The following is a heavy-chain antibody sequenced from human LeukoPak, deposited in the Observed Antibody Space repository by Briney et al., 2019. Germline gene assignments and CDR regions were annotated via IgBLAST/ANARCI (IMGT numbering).Heavy chain of an antibody. D-gene: IGHD2-8*01. J-gene: IGHJ4*02. V-gene: IGHV3-74*01. CDR2: INTDGSST. CDR3: ARAYCTNGVCYGTHDY. CDR1: GFTFSSYW. Sequence: PGGSLRLSCAASGFTFSSYWMHWVRQAPGKGLVWVSRINTDGSSTSYADSVKGRFTISRDNAKNTLYLQMNSLRAEDTAVYYCARAYCTNGVCYGTHDYWGQGTLATVSS.